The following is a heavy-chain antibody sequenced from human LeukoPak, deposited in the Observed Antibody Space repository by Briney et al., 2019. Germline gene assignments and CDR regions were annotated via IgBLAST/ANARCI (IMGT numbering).Heavy chain of an antibody. CDR3: ARERDYDILTGYYIDYYYMDV. CDR2: IYTSGST. CDR1: GGSISSGSYY. V-gene: IGHV4-61*02. Sequence: PSETLSLTCTVSGGSISSGSYYWSWIRQPAGKGLEWIGRIYTSGSTNYNPSLKSRVTISVDTSKNQFSLKLSSVTAADTAVYYCARERDYDILTGYYIDYYYMDVWGKGTTVTISS. J-gene: IGHJ6*03. D-gene: IGHD3-9*01.